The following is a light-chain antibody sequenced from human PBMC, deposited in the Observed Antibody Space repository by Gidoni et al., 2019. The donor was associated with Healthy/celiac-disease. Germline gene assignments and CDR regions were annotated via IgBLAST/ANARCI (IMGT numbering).Light chain of an antibody. CDR2: GNS. J-gene: IGLJ2*01. CDR3: QSYDSSLSGRGV. V-gene: IGLV1-40*01. CDR1: SSNIGAGYD. Sequence: QSVLTQPHSVSGAPGQRVTISCTGSSSNIGAGYDVHWYQQLPGTAPKLLIDGNSNRHSGVPDRCSGSKSGTSASLAITGLQAEDEADYYCQSYDSSLSGRGVFGGGTKLTVL.